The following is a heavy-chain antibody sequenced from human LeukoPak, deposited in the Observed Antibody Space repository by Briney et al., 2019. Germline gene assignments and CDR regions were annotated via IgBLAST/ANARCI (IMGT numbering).Heavy chain of an antibody. CDR2: IYTSGST. Sequence: PSQTLSLTCTVSGGSISSGSYYWSWIRQPAGKGLEWIGRIYTSGSTNYNPSLKSRVTISVDTSKNQFSLKLSSVTAADTAIYYCARGQFWSGYSIWGQGTLVTVSS. D-gene: IGHD3-3*02. V-gene: IGHV4-61*02. CDR3: ARGQFWSGYSI. CDR1: GGSISSGSYY. J-gene: IGHJ4*02.